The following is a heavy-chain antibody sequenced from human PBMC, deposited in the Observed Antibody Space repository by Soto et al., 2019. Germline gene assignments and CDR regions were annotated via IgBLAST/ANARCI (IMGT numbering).Heavy chain of an antibody. CDR2: INSDGSST. CDR3: TRVGGYSSGWYARNYYYYYMDV. J-gene: IGHJ6*03. V-gene: IGHV3-74*01. Sequence: GSLRLSCAASGFTFSNYWMHWVRQAPGKGLVWVSRINSDGSSTSYADSVKGRFTISRDNSMNTLYLQMNSLRAEDTAVFYCTRVGGYSSGWYARNYYYYYMDVWGKGTTVTVSS. D-gene: IGHD6-19*01. CDR1: GFTFSNYW.